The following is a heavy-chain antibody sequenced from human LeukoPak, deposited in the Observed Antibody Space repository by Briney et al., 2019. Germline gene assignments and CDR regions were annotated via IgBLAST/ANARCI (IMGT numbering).Heavy chain of an antibody. D-gene: IGHD5-18*01. CDR3: ARETYSYGLEGGAFDI. V-gene: IGHV4-4*07. CDR2: IYTSGST. CDR1: GGSISSYY. Sequence: PSETLSLTCTVSGGSISSYYWSWIRQPAGKGLEWIGRIYTSGSTNYNPSLKSRVTMSVDTSKNQFSLKLSSVTAADTAMYYCARETYSYGLEGGAFDIWGQGTMVTVCS. J-gene: IGHJ3*02.